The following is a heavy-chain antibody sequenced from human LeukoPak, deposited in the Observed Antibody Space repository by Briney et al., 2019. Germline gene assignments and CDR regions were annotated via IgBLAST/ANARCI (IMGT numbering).Heavy chain of an antibody. D-gene: IGHD4-17*01. Sequence: SETLSLTCSVSGYSISSNYWWGWIRQPPGKGLEWIGYISKSGGTYYNPSLKSRVTMSVDMSKNQFSLKLSSVTAVDTALYYCAKILHDFGDYIEDAFDIWGQGTMVTVSS. J-gene: IGHJ3*02. CDR3: AKILHDFGDYIEDAFDI. V-gene: IGHV4-28*01. CDR1: GYSISSNYW. CDR2: ISKSGGT.